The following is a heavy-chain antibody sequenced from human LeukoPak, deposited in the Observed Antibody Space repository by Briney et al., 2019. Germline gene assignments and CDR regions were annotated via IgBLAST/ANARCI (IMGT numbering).Heavy chain of an antibody. D-gene: IGHD3-10*01. CDR2: IYYSGST. V-gene: IGHV4-31*03. Sequence: PSETLSLTCTVSGGSISSGGYSWSWIRQHPGKGLEWIGYIYYSGSTYYNPSLKSRVTISVDTSKNQFSLKLSSVTAADTAVYFCARDNYYYGSGSYLFDQWGQGTLVTVSS. CDR3: ARDNYYYGSGSYLFDQ. J-gene: IGHJ4*02. CDR1: GGSISSGGYS.